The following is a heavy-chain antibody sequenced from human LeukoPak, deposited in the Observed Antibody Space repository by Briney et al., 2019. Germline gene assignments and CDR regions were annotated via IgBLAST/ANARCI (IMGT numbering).Heavy chain of an antibody. CDR3: TTGRYCSGGSCYSGSWYWFDP. J-gene: IGHJ5*02. CDR1: GFTFSNAW. CDR2: IKSKSEGGTT. V-gene: IGHV3-15*01. D-gene: IGHD2-15*01. Sequence: GGSLRLSCAASGFTFSNAWMSWVRQAPGKGVEWVGRIKSKSEGGTTDYAAPVKVRFTISRDDSKNTLYLQMNSLKTEDTAVYYCTTGRYCSGGSCYSGSWYWFDPWGQGTLVTVSS.